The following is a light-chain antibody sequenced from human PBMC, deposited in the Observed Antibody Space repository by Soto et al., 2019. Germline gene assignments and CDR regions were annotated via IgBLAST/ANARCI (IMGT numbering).Light chain of an antibody. V-gene: IGKV3-20*01. CDR3: QQYGSSPT. Sequence: EIVVTQSPATMSLFQGERATLSCRASQSLTTRYLAWYQQKPGQAPRLLTYGASSRATGIPDRVSGSGSGRAYTLTISRLEPEDFAVYSCQQYGSSPTFGRGTRLEI. CDR1: QSLTTRY. CDR2: GAS. J-gene: IGKJ5*01.